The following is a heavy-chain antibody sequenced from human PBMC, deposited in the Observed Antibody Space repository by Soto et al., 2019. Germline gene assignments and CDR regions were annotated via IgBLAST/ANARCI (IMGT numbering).Heavy chain of an antibody. Sequence: EVQLEDSGGGLVQPGGSLRLSCAGSGFTFRDHYMDWVRQAPGKGLEWVARSRDEANSYSTEYAASVKGRFTISRDLSKNSLYLRMNSLKTEDTAVYYCVRGAFVSWRMDVWGQGTSVTVSS. V-gene: IGHV3-72*01. J-gene: IGHJ6*02. CDR1: GFTFRDHY. D-gene: IGHD2-21*01. CDR3: VRGAFVSWRMDV. CDR2: SRDEANSYST.